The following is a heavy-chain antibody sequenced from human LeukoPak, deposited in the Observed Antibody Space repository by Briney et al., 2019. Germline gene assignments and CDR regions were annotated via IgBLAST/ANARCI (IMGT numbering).Heavy chain of an antibody. CDR2: IYYSGST. J-gene: IGHJ4*02. Sequence: SETLSLTCTVSGGSVRGSSDFWDWIRQPPGKGLEWIGSIYYSGSTYYNPSLKSRVTISVDTSKNQFSLKLSSVTAADTAVYYCAREELVPDYWGQGTLVTVSS. CDR3: AREELVPDY. D-gene: IGHD3-10*01. V-gene: IGHV4-39*07. CDR1: GGSVRGSSDF.